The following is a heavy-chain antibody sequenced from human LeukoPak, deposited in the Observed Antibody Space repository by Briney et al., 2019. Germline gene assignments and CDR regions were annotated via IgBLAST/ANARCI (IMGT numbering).Heavy chain of an antibody. CDR2: ISYDGSNK. CDR1: GFTFSSYG. CDR3: AKDLAAEPYYYYGMDV. V-gene: IGHV3-30*18. Sequence: GRSLRLSCAASGFTFSSYGMHWVRQAPGKGLEWVAVISYDGSNKYYADSVKGRFTISRDNSKNTLYLQMNSLRAEDTAVYYCAKDLAAEPYYYYGMDVWGRGTTVTVSS. J-gene: IGHJ6*02. D-gene: IGHD1-14*01.